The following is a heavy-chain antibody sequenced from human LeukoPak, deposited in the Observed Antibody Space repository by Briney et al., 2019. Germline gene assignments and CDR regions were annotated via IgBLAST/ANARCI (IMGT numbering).Heavy chain of an antibody. CDR2: IYHSGST. V-gene: IGHV4-39*01. CDR1: GGSISGSSYY. J-gene: IGHJ4*02. D-gene: IGHD4-11*01. Sequence: PSETLSLTCTVSGGSISGSSYYWGWIRQPPGKGLEWIGSIYHSGSTYYKPSLKSRVTMSVDTSKNQFSLKLSSVTAADTAVYYCARPQRYSNYALDYWGQGTLVTVSS. CDR3: ARPQRYSNYALDY.